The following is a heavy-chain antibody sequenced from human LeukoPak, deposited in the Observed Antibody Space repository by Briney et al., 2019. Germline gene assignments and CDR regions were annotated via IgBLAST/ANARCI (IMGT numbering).Heavy chain of an antibody. V-gene: IGHV3-7*01. CDR1: GFSFSSYW. CDR2: IKQDGSEK. D-gene: IGHD3-9*01. Sequence: GGSLRLSCAASGFSFSSYWMSWVRQAPGKGLEWVANIKQDGSEKYYVDSVKGRFTISRDNAKNSLYLQMNSLRAEDTAVYYCAKAGYYDILTGSYFDYWGQGTLVTVSS. CDR3: AKAGYYDILTGSYFDY. J-gene: IGHJ4*02.